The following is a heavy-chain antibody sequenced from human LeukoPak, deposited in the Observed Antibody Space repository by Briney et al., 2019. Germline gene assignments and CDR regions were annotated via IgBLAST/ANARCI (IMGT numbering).Heavy chain of an antibody. Sequence: PGRSLRLSCAASGFTFSSYTMHWVRQAPGKGLEWVAVISYDGTNKYYADSVKGRFTISRDNSKNTLFLQMNSLRAEDTAVYYCARESFATTGRPDDHWSQGTLVTVSS. CDR3: ARESFATTGRPDDH. V-gene: IGHV3-30-3*01. CDR2: ISYDGTNK. J-gene: IGHJ4*02. CDR1: GFTFSSYT. D-gene: IGHD1-1*01.